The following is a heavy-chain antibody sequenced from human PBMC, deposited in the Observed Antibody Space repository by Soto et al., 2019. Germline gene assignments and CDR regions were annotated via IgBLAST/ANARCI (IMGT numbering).Heavy chain of an antibody. V-gene: IGHV3-30-3*01. D-gene: IGHD3-3*01. CDR1: GLTFSSYA. J-gene: IGHJ6*02. Sequence: QVQLVESGGGVVQPGRSLRLSCAASGLTFSSYAMHWVRQAPGKGLEWVAVISYDGSNKYYADSVKGRFTISRDNSKNTLYLQMNSLRAEDTAVYYCARDRLRFLEWATYYYYYYGMDVWGQGTTVTVSS. CDR3: ARDRLRFLEWATYYYYYYGMDV. CDR2: ISYDGSNK.